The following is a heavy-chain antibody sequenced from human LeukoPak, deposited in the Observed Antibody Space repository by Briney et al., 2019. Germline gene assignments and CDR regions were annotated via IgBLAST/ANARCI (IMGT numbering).Heavy chain of an antibody. CDR2: DYNSGAA. J-gene: IGHJ3*02. CDR3: ATRSRHDAFDI. V-gene: IGHV4-59*01. D-gene: IGHD2-15*01. Sequence: SETLSLTCTVSGGSINTYTWSWIRQPPGKGLEWIGCDYNSGAANSYPSLKSRVTMSIDPSKNQSSLNLSSVTAADTAVYYCATRSRHDAFDIWGQGTMVTVSS. CDR1: GGSINTYT.